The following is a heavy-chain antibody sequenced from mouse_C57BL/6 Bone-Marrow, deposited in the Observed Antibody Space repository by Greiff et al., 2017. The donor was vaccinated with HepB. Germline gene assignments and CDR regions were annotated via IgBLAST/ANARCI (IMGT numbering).Heavy chain of an antibody. V-gene: IGHV10-3*01. CDR3: VRDAPSYGSSPFAY. D-gene: IGHD1-1*01. CDR1: GFTFNTYA. Sequence: EVQLQESGGGLVQPKGSLKLSCAASGFTFNTYAMHWVRQAPGKGLEWVARIRSKSSNYATYYADSVKDRFTISRDDSQSMLYLQMNNLKTEDTAMYYCVRDAPSYGSSPFAYWGQGTLVTVSA. CDR2: IRSKSSNYAT. J-gene: IGHJ3*01.